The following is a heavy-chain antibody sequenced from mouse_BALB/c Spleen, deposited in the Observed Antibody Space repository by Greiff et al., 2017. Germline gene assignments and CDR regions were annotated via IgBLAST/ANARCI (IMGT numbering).Heavy chain of an antibody. CDR1: GYTFTSYW. CDR3: TIGDRYDGFAY. J-gene: IGHJ3*01. CDR2: INPSNGRT. V-gene: IGHV1S81*02. Sequence: QVQLQQPGAELVKPGASVKLSCKASGYTFTSYWMHWVKQRPGQGLEWIGEINPSNGRTNYNEKFKSKATLTVDKSSSTAYMQLSSLTSEDSAVYYCTIGDRYDGFAYWGQGTLVTVSA. D-gene: IGHD2-14*01.